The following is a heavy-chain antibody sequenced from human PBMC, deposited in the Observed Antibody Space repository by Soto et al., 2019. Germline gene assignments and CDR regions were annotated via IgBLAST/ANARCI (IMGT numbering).Heavy chain of an antibody. CDR3: ASFIEGTTVTTFDY. Sequence: QVQLVQSGAAVQKPGSSVQVSCTASGGTFSSYAISWVRQAPGQGLEWMGGVIPIFGTANYAQKFQGRVTITADESTSTAYMELSIMRSEDKAVYYCASFIEGTTVTTFDYWGQGTLVTVSA. CDR2: VIPIFGTA. CDR1: GGTFSSYA. D-gene: IGHD4-17*01. J-gene: IGHJ4*02. V-gene: IGHV1-69*12.